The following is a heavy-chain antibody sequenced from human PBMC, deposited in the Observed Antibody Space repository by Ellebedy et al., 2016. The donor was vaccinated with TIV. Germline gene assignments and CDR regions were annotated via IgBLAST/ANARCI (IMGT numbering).Heavy chain of an antibody. V-gene: IGHV1-69*13. Sequence: AASVKVSCKASGGTFSSYEISWVRQAPGQGLEWMGGIIPIFGTANYAQKCQGRVTITADESTSTAYMELNSLRSEDTAVYYCACRDIVAERDQDYYYGMDVWGQGTTVTVSS. D-gene: IGHD6-13*01. J-gene: IGHJ6*02. CDR2: IIPIFGTA. CDR1: GGTFSSYE. CDR3: ACRDIVAERDQDYYYGMDV.